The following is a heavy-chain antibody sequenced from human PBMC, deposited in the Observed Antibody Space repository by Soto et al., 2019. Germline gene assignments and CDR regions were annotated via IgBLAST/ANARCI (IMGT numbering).Heavy chain of an antibody. Sequence: QVQLQESGPGLVKPSQTLSLTCTVSGGSISSGDYYWSWIRQPPGKGLEWIGYIYYSGSTYYNPSLKSRVTISVDTSKNQFSLKLSSVTAADTAVYYCASVLVPAAINYYYGMDVWGQGTTVTVSS. D-gene: IGHD2-2*01. V-gene: IGHV4-30-4*01. CDR1: GGSISSGDYY. CDR2: IYYSGST. J-gene: IGHJ6*02. CDR3: ASVLVPAAINYYYGMDV.